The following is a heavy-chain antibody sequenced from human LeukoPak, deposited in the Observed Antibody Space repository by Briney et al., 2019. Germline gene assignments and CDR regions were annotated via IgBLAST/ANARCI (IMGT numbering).Heavy chain of an antibody. V-gene: IGHV3-48*04. CDR2: ISSSGSTI. CDR3: AELGITMIGGV. CDR1: GFSFSNSF. D-gene: IGHD3-10*02. Sequence: PGGSLTLSCAASGFSFSNSFMSWVRQAPGKGLEWVSYISSSGSTIYYADSVKGRFTISRDNAKNSLYLQMNSLRAEDTAVYYCAELGITMIGGVWGKGTTVTISS. J-gene: IGHJ6*04.